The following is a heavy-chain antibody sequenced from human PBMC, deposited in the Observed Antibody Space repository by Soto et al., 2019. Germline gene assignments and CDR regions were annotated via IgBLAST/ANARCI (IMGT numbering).Heavy chain of an antibody. CDR2: ISYDGSNK. V-gene: IGHV3-30*18. J-gene: IGHJ6*02. Sequence: QVQLVESGGGVVQPGRSLRLSCAASGFTFSSYGMHWVRQAPGKGLEWVAGISYDGSNKYYADSVKGRFTISRDNSKNELYLQMNSLRAEDTAVYYCAKDRVGIAAAGGKDYYYGMDVWGQGPTVTVSS. CDR1: GFTFSSYG. CDR3: AKDRVGIAAAGGKDYYYGMDV. D-gene: IGHD6-13*01.